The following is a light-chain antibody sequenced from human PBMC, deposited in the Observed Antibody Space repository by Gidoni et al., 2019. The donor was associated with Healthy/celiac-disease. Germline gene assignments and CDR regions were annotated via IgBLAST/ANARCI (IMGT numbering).Light chain of an antibody. CDR2: WAS. J-gene: IGKJ2*01. CDR1: QSVLYSSNNKNY. V-gene: IGKV4-1*01. CDR3: QQYYSTPYT. Sequence: DFVMPQSQDSLAVSLGERATINCKASQSVLYSSNNKNYLAWYQQKPGQPPKLLIYWASTRESGVPDRFSGSGSGTDFTLTISSLQAEDVAVYYCQQYYSTPYTFGQGTKLEIK.